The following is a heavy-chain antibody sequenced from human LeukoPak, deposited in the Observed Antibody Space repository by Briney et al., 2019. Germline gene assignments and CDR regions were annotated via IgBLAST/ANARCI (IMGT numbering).Heavy chain of an antibody. V-gene: IGHV6-1*01. J-gene: IGHJ4*02. CDR1: GVRVSSNSAA. Sequence: SQTLSLTCAISGVRVSSNSAAWNWIRQSPWRGLVWLGRTYYRAKWYDDYAVSVKSRITINPDTSKNQSSLQLNTVTPEDTAVYYCARDQPYSSSWSYYFDYWGQGTLVTVSS. D-gene: IGHD6-13*01. CDR3: ARDQPYSSSWSYYFDY. CDR2: TYYRAKWYD.